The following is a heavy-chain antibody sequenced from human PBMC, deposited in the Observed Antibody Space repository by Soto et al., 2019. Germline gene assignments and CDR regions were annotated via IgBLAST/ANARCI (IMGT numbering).Heavy chain of an antibody. CDR2: LSGDSSDR. Sequence: EVQLLESGGGLVQPGGSLRLSCAASGFTFSSYAMSWVRQAPGKGLEWVSSLSGDSSDRYYADYVMGRFTISRDYSKNTLFLQMNSLRAEDTAVYYCAKRCSGSSSMGCFDYWGQGTLVTGS. J-gene: IGHJ4*02. CDR3: AKRCSGSSSMGCFDY. V-gene: IGHV3-23*01. CDR1: GFTFSSYA. D-gene: IGHD6-6*01.